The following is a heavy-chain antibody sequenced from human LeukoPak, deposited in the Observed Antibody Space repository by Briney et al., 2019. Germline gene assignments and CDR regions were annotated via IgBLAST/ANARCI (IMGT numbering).Heavy chain of an antibody. D-gene: IGHD3-16*02. Sequence: GSVKVSCKASGYTFTGYYMHWVRQAPGQGLEWMGWINPNSGGTNYAQKFQGRVTMTRDTSISTAYMELSRLRSDDTAVYYCARVHEYGVIWNWFDPWGQGTLVTVSS. CDR1: GYTFTGYY. J-gene: IGHJ5*02. CDR2: INPNSGGT. CDR3: ARVHEYGVIWNWFDP. V-gene: IGHV1-2*02.